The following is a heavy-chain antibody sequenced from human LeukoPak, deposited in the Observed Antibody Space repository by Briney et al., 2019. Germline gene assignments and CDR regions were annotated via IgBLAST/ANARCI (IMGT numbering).Heavy chain of an antibody. J-gene: IGHJ1*01. CDR3: ARVRSIAAAGQYFQH. CDR2: IYYSGST. D-gene: IGHD6-13*01. CDR1: GGSISSYY. Sequence: SETLSLTCTVAGGSISSYYWGWIRQPPGKGLEWIGYIYYSGSTNYNPSLKGRVTISVDTSKHQFSLKLSSVTAADTAVYYCARVRSIAAAGQYFQHWGQGPLVTVSS. V-gene: IGHV4-59*01.